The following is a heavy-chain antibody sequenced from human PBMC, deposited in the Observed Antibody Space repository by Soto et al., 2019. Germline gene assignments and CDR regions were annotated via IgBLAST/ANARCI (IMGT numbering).Heavy chain of an antibody. V-gene: IGHV4-59*01. Sequence: PSETLSLTCTVSGGSISSYYWIWIRQPPGKGLEWIGYIYYSGSTNYNPSLKSRVTISVDTSKNQFSLKLSSVTAADTAVYYCARGEGYYFPDYWGQGTLVTVSS. D-gene: IGHD3-22*01. CDR3: ARGEGYYFPDY. J-gene: IGHJ4*02. CDR1: GGSISSYY. CDR2: IYYSGST.